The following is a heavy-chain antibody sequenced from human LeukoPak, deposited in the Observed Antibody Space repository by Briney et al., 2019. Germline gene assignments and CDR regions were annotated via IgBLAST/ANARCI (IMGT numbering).Heavy chain of an antibody. CDR3: ARSGRWAAPLGY. CDR2: IYYSGST. D-gene: IGHD5-24*01. Sequence: SETLSLTCTVSGGSISSGDYYWSWIRQPPGKGLEWIGYIYYSGSTYYNPSLKSRVTISVDTSKNQFSLNLSSVTAADTAVYYCARSGRWAAPLGYWGQGTLVTVSS. V-gene: IGHV4-30-4*08. CDR1: GGSISSGDYY. J-gene: IGHJ4*02.